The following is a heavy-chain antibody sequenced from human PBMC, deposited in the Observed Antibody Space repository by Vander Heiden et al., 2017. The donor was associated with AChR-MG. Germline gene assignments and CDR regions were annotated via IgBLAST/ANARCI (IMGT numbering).Heavy chain of an antibody. CDR3: AIVEYSSGWYLVKH. D-gene: IGHD6-19*01. J-gene: IGHJ4*02. CDR2: IDDSGST. CDR1: AGSISSHY. V-gene: IGHV4-59*11. Sequence: QVQLQEPGPGLVTPPETLYLTCTVSAGSISSHYWSWLRKPPGKGLEWIGDIDDSGSTKYNPARKSRGTISVDTPMKQLSLKLRSVTAADTAVYYYAIVEYSSGWYLVKHWGQVGLITVSS.